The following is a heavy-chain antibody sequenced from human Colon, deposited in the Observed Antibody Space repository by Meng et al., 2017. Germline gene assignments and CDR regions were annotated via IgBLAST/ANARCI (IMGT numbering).Heavy chain of an antibody. CDR1: GGSISSDIW. CDR2: VYHRGDT. Sequence: QVQRKQSGLWLVKSSGGLSLTCMVYGGSISSDIWGSWVRQPPGEGLEWIGAVYHRGDTNYNPSLKSRVVISVDRSKNQFSLNLSSVTAADTAVYYCGRDQGRQLINHWGQGTLVTVSS. V-gene: IGHV4-4*02. D-gene: IGHD1-1*01. CDR3: GRDQGRQLINH. J-gene: IGHJ4*02.